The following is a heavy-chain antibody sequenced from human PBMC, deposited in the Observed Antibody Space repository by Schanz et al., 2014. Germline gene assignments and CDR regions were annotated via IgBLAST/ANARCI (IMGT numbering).Heavy chain of an antibody. CDR2: IYTSGST. J-gene: IGHJ4*02. Sequence: QVQLQESGPGLVKPSETLSLTCTVSGGSISTYYWSWIRQPAGKGLEWIGRIYTSGSTNYNPSLKGRVPMSEDPPKTQFSLRLTSVTAADTAVYYCARYTGAYFDYWGQGTLVTVSS. V-gene: IGHV4-4*07. D-gene: IGHD1-26*01. CDR3: ARYTGAYFDY. CDR1: GGSISTYY.